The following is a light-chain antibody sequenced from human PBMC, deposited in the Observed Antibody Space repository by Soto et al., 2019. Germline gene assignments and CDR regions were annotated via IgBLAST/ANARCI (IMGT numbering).Light chain of an antibody. J-gene: IGKJ1*01. CDR2: GAS. CDR3: QQYGSSSWT. V-gene: IGKV3-15*01. Sequence: EIVMTQSPATLSVSPGERATLSCRASESVGSNLAWYQQKPGQAPRLLIHGASKRATGIPARFSGSGSGTDFTLTISRLEPEDFAVYYCQQYGSSSWTFGQGTKVDIK. CDR1: ESVGSN.